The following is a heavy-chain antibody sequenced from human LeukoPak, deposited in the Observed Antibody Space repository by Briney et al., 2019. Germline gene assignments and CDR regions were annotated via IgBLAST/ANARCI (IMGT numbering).Heavy chain of an antibody. CDR3: ARDGGYSSGSSDY. J-gene: IGHJ4*02. CDR1: GYTFSNYG. CDR2: ISANNGYT. Sequence: GASVKVSCKASGYTFSNYGISWVRQAPGQGLEWMGWISANNGYTKYVQKFQGRVTMTTDTSTTTAYMEVKSLRSDDTAVFYCARDGGYSSGSSDYWGQGTLVTVSS. V-gene: IGHV1-18*01. D-gene: IGHD6-19*01.